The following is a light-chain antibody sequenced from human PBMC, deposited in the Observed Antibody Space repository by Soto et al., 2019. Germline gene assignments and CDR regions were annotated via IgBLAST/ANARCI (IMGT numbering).Light chain of an antibody. CDR3: QQSYSTPIT. CDR2: AAS. J-gene: IGKJ3*01. V-gene: IGKV1-39*01. CDR1: QSISSY. Sequence: DIQMTQSPSSLSASVVDRVTITCRASQSISSYLNWYQQKPGKAPKLLIYAASSLQSGVPSRFSGSGSGTDFTLTISSLQPEDFATYYCQQSYSTPITFGPGTKVDI.